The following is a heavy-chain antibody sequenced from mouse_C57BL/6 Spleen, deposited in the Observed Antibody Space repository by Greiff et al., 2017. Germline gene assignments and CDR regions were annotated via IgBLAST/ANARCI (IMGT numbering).Heavy chain of an antibody. CDR2: ISSGSSTI. Sequence: EVKLMESGGGLVKPGGSLKLSCAASGFTFSDYGMHWVRQAPEKGLEWVAYISSGSSTIYYADTVKGLFTISRDNAKNTLFLQMTSLRSEDTAMYYCARMGSSPYYYAMDYWGQGTSVTVSS. CDR3: ARMGSSPYYYAMDY. D-gene: IGHD1-1*01. J-gene: IGHJ4*01. CDR1: GFTFSDYG. V-gene: IGHV5-17*01.